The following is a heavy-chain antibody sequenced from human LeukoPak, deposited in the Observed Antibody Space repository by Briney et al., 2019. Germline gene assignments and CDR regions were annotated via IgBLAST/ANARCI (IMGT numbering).Heavy chain of an antibody. Sequence: GESLKISCKGSGYSFTSYWIGWVRQMPRKGLEWMGIIYPGDSDTRYSPSFQGQVTISADKSISTAYLQWSSLKASDTAMYYCARAGYYDSSGYYPTDFDYWGQGTLVTVSS. CDR1: GYSFTSYW. D-gene: IGHD3-22*01. J-gene: IGHJ4*02. CDR3: ARAGYYDSSGYYPTDFDY. CDR2: IYPGDSDT. V-gene: IGHV5-51*01.